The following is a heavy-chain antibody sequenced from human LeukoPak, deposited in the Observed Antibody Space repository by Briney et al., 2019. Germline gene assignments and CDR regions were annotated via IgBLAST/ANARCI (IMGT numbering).Heavy chain of an antibody. CDR2: ISSYSYI. Sequence: KPGGSLRLSCAASGFTFSGYSMNWVRQASGKELEGVSSISSYSYIYYADSVKGRFTISRDNAKNSLYLQVNSLRAEDTAVYYCARGQGNLYGDFDYWGQGTLVTVSS. J-gene: IGHJ4*02. V-gene: IGHV3-21*01. D-gene: IGHD4-17*01. CDR1: GFTFSGYS. CDR3: ARGQGNLYGDFDY.